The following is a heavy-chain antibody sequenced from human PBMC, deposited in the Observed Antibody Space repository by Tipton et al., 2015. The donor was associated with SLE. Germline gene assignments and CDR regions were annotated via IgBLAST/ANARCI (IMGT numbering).Heavy chain of an antibody. V-gene: IGHV4-59*11. J-gene: IGHJ5*02. CDR2: IYYSGST. CDR3: AKHRYWFDP. Sequence: GLVKPSETLSLTCTVSGGSITSHYWTWIRQPPGKGLEWIGYIYYSGSTNCNPSLKSRVTISMDTSKNQFSLKLISVTAADTAMYYCAKHRYWFDPWGQGTLVTVSS. CDR1: GGSITSHY.